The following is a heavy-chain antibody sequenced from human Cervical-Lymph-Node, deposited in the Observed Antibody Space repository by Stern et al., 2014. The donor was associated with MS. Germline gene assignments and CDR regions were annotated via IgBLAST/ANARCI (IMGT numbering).Heavy chain of an antibody. CDR2: IFYTGST. CDR3: ARGAGVFDS. D-gene: IGHD6-19*01. Sequence: QVQLVESGPGLVKPSETLSLTCTVSGGSIGRSSYYWGWIRQPPGKGLEWIGNIFYTGSTFYAPSLKSLVTISVATSNNHFFLSLNSVTAADTAVYYCARGAGVFDSWGQGTLVTVSP. J-gene: IGHJ4*02. CDR1: GGSIGRSSYY. V-gene: IGHV4-39*02.